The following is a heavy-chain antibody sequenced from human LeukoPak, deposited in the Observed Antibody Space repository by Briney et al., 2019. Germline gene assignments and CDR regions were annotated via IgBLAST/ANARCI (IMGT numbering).Heavy chain of an antibody. J-gene: IGHJ4*02. CDR2: IKQDGSEK. V-gene: IGHV3-7*01. CDR1: GFTFSSYW. CDR3: ARDLLKAVATDDY. D-gene: IGHD3-16*01. Sequence: PGGSLRLSCAASGFTFSSYWMSWVRQAPGKGLEWVANIKQDGSEKYYVDSVKGRFTISRDNAKNSLYLQMNSLRAEDTAVYYCARDLLKAVATDDYWGQGTLVTVSS.